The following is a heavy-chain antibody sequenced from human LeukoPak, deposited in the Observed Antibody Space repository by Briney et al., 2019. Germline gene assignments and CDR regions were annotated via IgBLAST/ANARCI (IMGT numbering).Heavy chain of an antibody. CDR3: AKDIDLDWYRGNY. CDR2: ISGDGGST. D-gene: IGHD3/OR15-3a*01. CDR1: GFTFDDYA. J-gene: IGHJ4*02. Sequence: GGPLRLSCAAFGFTFDDYAMHWVRQAPGKGLEWVSLISGDGGSTYYADSVKGRFTISRDNSKNSLYLQMNSLRTEDTALYYCAKDIDLDWYRGNYWGQGTLVTVSS. V-gene: IGHV3-43*02.